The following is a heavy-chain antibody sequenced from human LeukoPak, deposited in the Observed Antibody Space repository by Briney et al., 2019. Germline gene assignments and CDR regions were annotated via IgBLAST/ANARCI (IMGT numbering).Heavy chain of an antibody. D-gene: IGHD4-23*01. J-gene: IGHJ4*02. CDR3: ARERGSSGGNTNGYFDY. CDR2: ICGSGGST. V-gene: IGHV3-23*01. Sequence: GGSLRLSCAASGFTFSSYAMSWVRQAPGKGLEWVSAICGSGGSTYYADSVKGRFTISRDNSKNTLYLQMNSLRAEDTAVYYCARERGSSGGNTNGYFDYWGQGALVTVSS. CDR1: GFTFSSYA.